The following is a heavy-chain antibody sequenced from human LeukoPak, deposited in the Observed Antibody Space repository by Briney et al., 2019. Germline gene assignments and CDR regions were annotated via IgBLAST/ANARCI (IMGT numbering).Heavy chain of an antibody. J-gene: IGHJ3*01. Sequence: ASVKVSCKASGYTFKSYGIIWVRQAPGQGLEWMGYISPAIGRTTYAQNLQGRVTLTTDTPTTTAHMELRSLRSDDTAVYYCAREMWCSSGDCYLNVFDFWGQGTLVTVSP. CDR2: ISPAIGRT. CDR1: GYTFKSYG. V-gene: IGHV1-18*01. D-gene: IGHD2-21*02. CDR3: AREMWCSSGDCYLNVFDF.